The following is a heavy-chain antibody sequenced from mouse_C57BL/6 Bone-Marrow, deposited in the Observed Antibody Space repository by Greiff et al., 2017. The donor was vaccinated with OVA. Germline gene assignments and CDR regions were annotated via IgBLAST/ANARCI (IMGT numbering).Heavy chain of an antibody. CDR1: GYTFTDYN. J-gene: IGHJ4*01. V-gene: IGHV1-18*01. CDR2: INPNNGGT. CDR3: ARLGIYYGNLLTMDY. D-gene: IGHD2-1*01. Sequence: VQLKQSGPELVKPGASVKIPCKASGYTFTDYNMDWVKQSHGKSLEWIGDINPNNGGTIYNQKFKGKATLTVDKSSSTAYMELRSLTSEDTAVYYCARLGIYYGNLLTMDYWGQGTSVTVSS.